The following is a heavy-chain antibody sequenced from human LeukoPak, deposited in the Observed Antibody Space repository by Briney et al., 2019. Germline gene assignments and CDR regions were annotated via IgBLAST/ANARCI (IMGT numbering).Heavy chain of an antibody. CDR1: SGSISSSNYY. Sequence: SQTLSLTCTVSSGSISSSNYYWSWIRQPAGKGLEWIGRIYTSGSTNYNPPLKSRVTISVDTSKNQFSLKLSSVTAADTAVYYCARARVPYYYDSSGYFDYWGQGTLVTVSS. J-gene: IGHJ4*02. CDR3: ARARVPYYYDSSGYFDY. V-gene: IGHV4-61*02. D-gene: IGHD3-22*01. CDR2: IYTSGST.